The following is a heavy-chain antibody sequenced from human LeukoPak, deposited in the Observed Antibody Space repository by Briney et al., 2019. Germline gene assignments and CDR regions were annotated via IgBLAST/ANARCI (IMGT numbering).Heavy chain of an antibody. CDR1: GFTFSSYA. J-gene: IGHJ4*02. CDR2: ISGSGGST. D-gene: IGHD3-22*01. CDR3: AKDNAVYYYDSSGYLSSLDY. V-gene: IGHV3-23*01. Sequence: GGSLRLSCAASGFTFSSYAMSWVRQAPGKGLEWVSAISGSGGSTYYADSVKGRFTISRDNSKNTLYLQMNSLRAEDTAVYYCAKDNAVYYYDSSGYLSSLDYWGQGTLVTVSS.